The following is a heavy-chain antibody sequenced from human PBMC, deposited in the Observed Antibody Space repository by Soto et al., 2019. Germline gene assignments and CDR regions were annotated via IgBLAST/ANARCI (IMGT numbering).Heavy chain of an antibody. Sequence: TGGSLRLSCAASGFTFSSYSMNWVRQAPGKGLEWVSYISSSSSTIYYADSVKGRFTISRDNSQNTLYLQMDSLRADDTAIYYCASSTMIVVITAWGQGTLVTVSS. CDR1: GFTFSSYS. V-gene: IGHV3-48*01. J-gene: IGHJ5*02. CDR3: ASSTMIVVITA. CDR2: ISSSSSTI. D-gene: IGHD3-22*01.